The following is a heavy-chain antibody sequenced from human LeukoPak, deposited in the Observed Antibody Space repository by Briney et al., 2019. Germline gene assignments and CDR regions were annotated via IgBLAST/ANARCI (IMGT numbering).Heavy chain of an antibody. CDR2: FYDSGNT. CDR1: GGSISXXX. Sequence: PSETLSLTCIVSGGSISXXXXXXXXXXXXXXXXXLGYFYDSGNTNYNPXLKXXXTISXDTSKNQFSLKLSSVTAADTAVYYCARPYGGHHWYFDLWGRGTLVTVS. D-gene: IGHD4-23*01. CDR3: ARPYGGHHWYFDL. J-gene: IGHJ2*01. V-gene: IGHV4-59*08.